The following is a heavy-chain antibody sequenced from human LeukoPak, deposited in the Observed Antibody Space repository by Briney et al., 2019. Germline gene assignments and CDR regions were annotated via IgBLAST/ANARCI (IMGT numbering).Heavy chain of an antibody. CDR2: ISGSGGST. J-gene: IGHJ4*02. CDR1: GFTFGSYA. Sequence: PGGSLGSSCAASGFTFGSYAMSWVRRAPGRGLEGVSAISGSGGSTYYADSVKGRFTISRDNSKNTLYLQMNSLRAEDTAVYYCAKFPGIAAAAHFDYWGQGTLVTVSS. CDR3: AKFPGIAAAAHFDY. V-gene: IGHV3-23*01. D-gene: IGHD6-13*01.